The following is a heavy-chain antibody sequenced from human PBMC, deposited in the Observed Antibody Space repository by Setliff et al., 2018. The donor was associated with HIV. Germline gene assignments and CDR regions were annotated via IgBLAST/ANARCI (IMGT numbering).Heavy chain of an antibody. CDR3: TTIYGSGRFSWNNN. V-gene: IGHV3-15*01. Sequence: GGSLRLSCAASGFTFSNAWMSWVRQAPGKGLEWVGRIKSKTDGGTTDYAAPVKGRFTISRDDSKNTLYLQMNSLKTEDTAVYYCTTIYGSGRFSWNNNWGQGTLVTVSS. D-gene: IGHD3-10*01. CDR1: GFTFSNAW. J-gene: IGHJ4*02. CDR2: IKSKTDGGTT.